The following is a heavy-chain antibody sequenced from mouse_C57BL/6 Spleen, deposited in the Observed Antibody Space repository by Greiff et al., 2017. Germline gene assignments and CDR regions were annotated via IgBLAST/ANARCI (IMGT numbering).Heavy chain of an antibody. V-gene: IGHV1-82*01. CDR3: AREDQMDY. CDR1: GYAFSSSW. J-gene: IGHJ4*01. CDR2: IYPGDGDT. Sequence: QVQLQQSGPELVKPGASVKISCKASGYAFSSSWMNWVKQRPGKGLEWIGRIYPGDGDTNYNGKFKGKATLTADKSSSTAYMQLSSLTSEDSAVYFCAREDQMDYWGQGTSVTVSS.